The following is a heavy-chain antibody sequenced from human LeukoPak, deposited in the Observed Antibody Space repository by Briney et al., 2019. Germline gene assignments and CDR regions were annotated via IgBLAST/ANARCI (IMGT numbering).Heavy chain of an antibody. J-gene: IGHJ4*02. CDR3: ARAPREVAAAVYFDY. Sequence: PSETLSLTGTVSGYSISSGYYWGWIRQPPGKGLEWIGSIYHSGSTYYNPSLKSRVTISVDTSKNQFSLKLSSVTAADTAVYYCARAPREVAAAVYFDYWGQGTLVTVSS. CDR1: GYSISSGYY. D-gene: IGHD6-13*01. V-gene: IGHV4-38-2*02. CDR2: IYHSGST.